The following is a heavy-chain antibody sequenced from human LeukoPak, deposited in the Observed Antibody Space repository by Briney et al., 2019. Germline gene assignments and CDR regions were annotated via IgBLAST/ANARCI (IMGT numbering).Heavy chain of an antibody. CDR3: ARGQQLVRSRLSRAEY. CDR1: GGSFSDYY. D-gene: IGHD6-13*01. CDR2: INHSGST. Sequence: PSETLSLTCAVYGGSFSDYYWSWIRQPPGKGLEWIGEINHSGSTNYNPSLKSRVTISVDTSKNQFSLKLSSVTAADTAVYYCARGQQLVRSRLSRAEYWGQGTLVTVSS. V-gene: IGHV4-34*01. J-gene: IGHJ4*02.